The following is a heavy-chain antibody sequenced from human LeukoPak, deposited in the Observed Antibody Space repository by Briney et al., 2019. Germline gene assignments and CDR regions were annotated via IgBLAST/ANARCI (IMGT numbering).Heavy chain of an antibody. D-gene: IGHD1-26*01. CDR1: GFTFSSYS. CDR3: ARALTSGSYGIDY. J-gene: IGHJ4*02. V-gene: IGHV3-21*01. Sequence: GGSLRLSCAASGFTFSSYSMNWVRQAPGKGLEWVSSISSSSSYIYYADSVKGRFTISRDNAKNSLYLQMNSLRAEDTAVYYCARALTSGSYGIDYWGQGTLVTVSS. CDR2: ISSSSSYI.